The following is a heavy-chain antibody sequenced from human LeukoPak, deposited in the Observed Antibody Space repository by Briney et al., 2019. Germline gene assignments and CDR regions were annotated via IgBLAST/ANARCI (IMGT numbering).Heavy chain of an antibody. CDR2: IYYSGST. V-gene: IGHV4-39*01. CDR1: GGSISSDSYY. CDR3: ASLAVAGLSEGY. Sequence: SETLSLTCAVSGGSISSDSYYWAWIRQPPGKGLEWIAGIYYSGSTYYNPSLKSRVTISVDTSRNQFSLKLSSVTAADTAVYYCASLAVAGLSEGYWGQGTLVIVSS. J-gene: IGHJ4*02. D-gene: IGHD6-19*01.